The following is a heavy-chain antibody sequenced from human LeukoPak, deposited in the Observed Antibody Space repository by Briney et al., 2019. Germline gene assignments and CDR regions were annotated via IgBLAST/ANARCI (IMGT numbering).Heavy chain of an antibody. CDR2: INPDSGGT. J-gene: IGHJ4*02. CDR3: ARDVDSSWYTNPSDY. V-gene: IGHV1-2*02. D-gene: IGHD6-13*01. CDR1: GYTFTAYY. Sequence: ASVKVSCKASGYTFTAYYMHWVRQAPGQGLEWMGWINPDSGGTNYAQKFQGRVTMTRDTSISTAYMELSRLRSDDMAVYYCARDVDSSWYTNPSDYWGQGTLVTVSS.